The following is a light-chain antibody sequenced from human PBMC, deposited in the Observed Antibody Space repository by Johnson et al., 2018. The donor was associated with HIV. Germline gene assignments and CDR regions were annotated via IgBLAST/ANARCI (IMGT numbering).Light chain of an antibody. CDR1: SSNIGNNY. CDR3: GTWDCGLSAHYV. V-gene: IGLV1-51*02. Sequence: QSVLTQPPSVSAAPGQKVTISCSGSSSNIGNNYVSWYQQFPGTAPKLLIYENNKRPSGIPDRFSDSKSGTSATLGITGLQTGDEADYYCGTWDCGLSAHYVFGTGTRVTVL. J-gene: IGLJ1*01. CDR2: ENN.